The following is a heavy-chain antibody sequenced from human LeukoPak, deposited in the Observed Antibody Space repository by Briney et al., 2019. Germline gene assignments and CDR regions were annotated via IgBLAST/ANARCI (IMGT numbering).Heavy chain of an antibody. V-gene: IGHV4-39*01. CDR3: ARQWGHYDFWSGYQYYFDY. D-gene: IGHD3-3*01. CDR2: IYYSGST. Sequence: PSETLSLTCTVSGGSISSSSYYWGWIRQPPGKGLEWIGSIYYSGSTYYIPSLRSRVTISVDTSKNQFSLKLSSVTAADTAVYYCARQWGHYDFWSGYQYYFDYRDQGTLVTVSS. J-gene: IGHJ4*02. CDR1: GGSISSSSYY.